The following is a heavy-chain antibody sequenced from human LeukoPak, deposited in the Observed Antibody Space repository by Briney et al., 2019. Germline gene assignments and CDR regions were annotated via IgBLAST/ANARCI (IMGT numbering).Heavy chain of an antibody. CDR1: GGSISSYY. CDR3: ARVDYGDYVEAFDI. CDR2: IYYSGST. J-gene: IGHJ3*02. Sequence: SQTLSLTCTVSGGSISSYYWSWIRQPPGRGREWSGYIYYSGSTNSNPSLKSRVPISVDPSKNQFPLKLSSVTAADTAVYYCARVDYGDYVEAFDIWGQGTMVTVSS. D-gene: IGHD4-17*01. V-gene: IGHV4-59*08.